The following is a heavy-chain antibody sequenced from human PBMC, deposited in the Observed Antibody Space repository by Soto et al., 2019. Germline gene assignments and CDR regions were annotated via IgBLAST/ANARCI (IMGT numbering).Heavy chain of an antibody. CDR3: ASGGNNGYVW. CDR2: INHSGST. V-gene: IGHV4-34*01. D-gene: IGHD5-12*01. J-gene: IGHJ4*02. Sequence: QVQLQQWGAGLLKPSETLSVTCAVYGGSFSGYYWSWIRQPPGKGLEWIGEINHSGSTNYNPSLKSRVTILVDTSKNQFSLKLRSVTAADTVVYYCASGGNNGYVWWGQEHLLTVSS. CDR1: GGSFSGYY.